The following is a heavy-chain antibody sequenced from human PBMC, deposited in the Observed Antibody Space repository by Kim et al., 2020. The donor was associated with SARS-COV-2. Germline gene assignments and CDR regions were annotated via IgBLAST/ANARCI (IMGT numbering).Heavy chain of an antibody. CDR1: GFTFSIYA. V-gene: IGHV3-23*01. J-gene: IGHJ4*02. CDR2: VSGSGGAT. Sequence: GGSLRLSCTASGFTFSIYAMSWVRQAPGKGLEWVSAVSGSGGATYYADSVKGRFTISRDNSKNTLFLQMNSLRADDTAVYYCAKDSRYSPYLGHDHWGQGTLVTVSS. D-gene: IGHD2-15*01. CDR3: AKDSRYSPYLGHDH.